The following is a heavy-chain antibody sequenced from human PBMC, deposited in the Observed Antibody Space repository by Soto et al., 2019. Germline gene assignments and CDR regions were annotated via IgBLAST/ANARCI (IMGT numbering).Heavy chain of an antibody. Sequence: ASFKACGYTFTSYGISWVRQAPGQGLEWMRWISAYNGNTNYAQKLQGRVTMTTDTSTSTAYMELRSLSSDDTAVYYCARGVGWEPLDYWGQGTLVTVSS. J-gene: IGHJ4*02. CDR3: ARGVGWEPLDY. D-gene: IGHD1-26*01. CDR1: GYTFTSYG. V-gene: IGHV1-18*01. CDR2: ISAYNGNT.